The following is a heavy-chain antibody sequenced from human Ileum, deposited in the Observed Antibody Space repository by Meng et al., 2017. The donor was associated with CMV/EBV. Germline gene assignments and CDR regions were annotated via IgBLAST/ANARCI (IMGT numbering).Heavy chain of an antibody. D-gene: IGHD3/OR15-3a*01. J-gene: IGHJ4*02. CDR2: INESGDRT. Sequence: VQELLSGGAWRQPGGSLRLSCEAYGFTFSTDSMGWIRKDTGKGLEWVSGINESGDRTYHADSVKGRFTISRDNSKNTLYLQMNSLRVEDTAIYYCVNRAWMDFWGQGNLVTVSS. V-gene: IGHV3-23*01. CDR1: GFTFSTDS. CDR3: VNRAWMDF.